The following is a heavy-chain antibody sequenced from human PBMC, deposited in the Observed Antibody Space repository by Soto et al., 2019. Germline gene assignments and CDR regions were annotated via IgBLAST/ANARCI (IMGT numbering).Heavy chain of an antibody. Sequence: SVKVSCKASGGTFSSYAISWVRQAPGQGLEWMGGIIPIFGTANYAQKFQGRVTITADKSTSTAYMELSSLRSEDTAVYYCARDREYQLLQEGFDPWGQGTLVTVSS. J-gene: IGHJ5*02. CDR2: IIPIFGTA. CDR1: GGTFSSYA. D-gene: IGHD2-2*01. CDR3: ARDREYQLLQEGFDP. V-gene: IGHV1-69*06.